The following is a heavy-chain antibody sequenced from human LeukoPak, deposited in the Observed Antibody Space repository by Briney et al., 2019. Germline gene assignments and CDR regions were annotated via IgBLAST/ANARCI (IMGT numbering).Heavy chain of an antibody. CDR3: ARATQKGPVVVVAAALDY. CDR1: GFTFSSYG. D-gene: IGHD2-15*01. J-gene: IGHJ4*02. Sequence: GGSLRLSCAASGFTFSSYGMHWVRQAPGKGLEWVAVISYDGSNKYYADSVKGRFTISRDNSKNTLYLQMNSLRAEDTAVYYCARATQKGPVVVVAAALDYWGQGTLVTVSS. CDR2: ISYDGSNK. V-gene: IGHV3-30*19.